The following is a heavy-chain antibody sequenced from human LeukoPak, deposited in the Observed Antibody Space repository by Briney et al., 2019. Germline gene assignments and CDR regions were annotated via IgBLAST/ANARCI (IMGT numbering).Heavy chain of an antibody. V-gene: IGHV1-46*01. J-gene: IGHJ4*02. Sequence: ASVKVSCKASGYTFTSSYIHWVRQAPGQGLEWMGIINPSGGTTIYAQKFQGRVTMTRDTSTSTVYMELSSLRSEDTAVYYCARPSSGSYGEYWGQGTLVTVSS. CDR2: INPSGGTT. CDR1: GYTFTSSY. CDR3: ARPSSGSYGEY. D-gene: IGHD1-26*01.